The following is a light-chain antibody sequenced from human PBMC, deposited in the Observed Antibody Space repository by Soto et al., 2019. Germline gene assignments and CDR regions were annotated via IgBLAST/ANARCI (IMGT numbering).Light chain of an antibody. V-gene: IGKV3-15*01. CDR2: DAS. J-gene: IGKJ2*01. CDR3: QQYYSYPPT. CDR1: QSVSSN. Sequence: EIVMTQSPATLSVSPGERATLSCRASQSVSSNLAWYQQKPGQAPRLLIYDASTRATGIPARFSGSGSGTEYTLTISCLQSEDFATYYCQQYYSYPPTFGQGTKLEIK.